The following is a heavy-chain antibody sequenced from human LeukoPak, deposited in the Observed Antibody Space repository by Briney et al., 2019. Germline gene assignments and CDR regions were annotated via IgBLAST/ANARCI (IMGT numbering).Heavy chain of an antibody. CDR3: ATLHVLRYLEWPGKFYYYMDV. V-gene: IGHV1-24*01. CDR1: GDTLTELS. CDR2: FHPEDGEP. Sequence: ASVKVSCKVSGDTLTELSMNWVRQAPGKGLEWMGGFHPEDGEPIYAQKFQGRVTMIEDTSTETAYMELSSLTSEDTAVYFCATLHVLRYLEWPGKFYYYMDVWGKGTTVTVSS. J-gene: IGHJ6*03. D-gene: IGHD3-3*01.